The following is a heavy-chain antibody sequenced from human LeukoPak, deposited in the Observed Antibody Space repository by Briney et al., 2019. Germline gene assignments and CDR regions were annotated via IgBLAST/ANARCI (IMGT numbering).Heavy chain of an antibody. J-gene: IGHJ4*02. CDR3: ATLQDSSGYYYVDY. Sequence: PGGSLRLSCAASGFTFSSYSMNWVRQAPGKGLQWVTSISSSSSYIYYADSVRGRFTISRDNAKNSLYLQMNSLRAEDTAVYYCATLQDSSGYYYVDYWGQGTLVTVSS. CDR1: GFTFSSYS. V-gene: IGHV3-21*01. CDR2: ISSSSSYI. D-gene: IGHD3-22*01.